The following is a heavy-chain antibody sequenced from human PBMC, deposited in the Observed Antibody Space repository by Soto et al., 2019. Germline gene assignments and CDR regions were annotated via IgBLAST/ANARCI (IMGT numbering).Heavy chain of an antibody. J-gene: IGHJ5*02. Sequence: NPSETLSLTCTVSGASISSGGYYWSWIRQDPGKGLEWLGYIYDNGTTYYNPSLKSRVSISRDKSKNQFSLKMTSLTAADTAVYYCASGQVGATTWFDPWGQGTKVTVSS. CDR3: ASGQVGATTWFDP. D-gene: IGHD1-26*01. CDR2: IYDNGTT. V-gene: IGHV4-31*03. CDR1: GASISSGGYY.